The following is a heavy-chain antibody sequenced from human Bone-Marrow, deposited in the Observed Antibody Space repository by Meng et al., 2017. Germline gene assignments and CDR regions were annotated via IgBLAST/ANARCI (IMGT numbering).Heavy chain of an antibody. CDR2: IETKPNNYAT. Sequence: GESLKISCAVSGVTFSGSDIHWVRQASGKGLEWVGRIETKPNNYATSYAASVRGRFTISRDDSKNTAYLEMNSLKTEDTALYYCTIYNSDHIWGQGTMVTVSS. J-gene: IGHJ3*02. CDR3: TIYNSDHI. D-gene: IGHD1-1*01. V-gene: IGHV3-73*01. CDR1: GVTFSGSD.